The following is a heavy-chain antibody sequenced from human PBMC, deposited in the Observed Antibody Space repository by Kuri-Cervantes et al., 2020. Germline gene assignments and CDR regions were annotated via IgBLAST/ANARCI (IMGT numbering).Heavy chain of an antibody. V-gene: IGHV3-30-3*01. D-gene: IGHD6-13*01. CDR1: GFTFSSYA. Sequence: GESLKISCAASGFTFSSYAMHWVRQAPGKGLEWVAVISYDGSNKYYADSVKGRFTISRDNSENTLYLQMNSLRAEDTAVYYRARVGNAGGIAAAGGGVDVWGQGTTVTVSS. J-gene: IGHJ6*02. CDR3: ARVGNAGGIAAAGGGVDV. CDR2: ISYDGSNK.